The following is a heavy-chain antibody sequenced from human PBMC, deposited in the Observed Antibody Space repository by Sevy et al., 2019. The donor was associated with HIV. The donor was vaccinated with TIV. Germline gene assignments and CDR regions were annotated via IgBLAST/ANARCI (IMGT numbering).Heavy chain of an antibody. CDR1: GDSISSGGYS. CDR3: ARDDPSNTFDY. CDR2: MYHSGST. Sequence: SETLSLTCAVSGDSISSGGYSWNWIRQPPGKGLEWIGYMYHSGSTYSNPSLQSRVTISEDRSKNQFSLKLTSVTAADTAVYYCARDDPSNTFDYWGQGTLVTVSS. V-gene: IGHV4-30-2*01. J-gene: IGHJ4*02.